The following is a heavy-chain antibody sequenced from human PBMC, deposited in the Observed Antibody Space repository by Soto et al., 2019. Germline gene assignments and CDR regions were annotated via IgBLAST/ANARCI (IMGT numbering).Heavy chain of an antibody. CDR1: GFTFSSYG. D-gene: IGHD6-19*01. CDR2: ISYDGSNK. CDR3: AKDGYSSGWVGYYYYMDV. V-gene: IGHV3-30*18. Sequence: PGGSLRLSCAASGFTFSSYGMHWVRQAPGKGLEWVAVISYDGSNKYYADSVKGRFTIPRDNSKNTLYLQMNSLRAEDTAVYYCAKDGYSSGWVGYYYYMDVWGKGTTVTVSS. J-gene: IGHJ6*03.